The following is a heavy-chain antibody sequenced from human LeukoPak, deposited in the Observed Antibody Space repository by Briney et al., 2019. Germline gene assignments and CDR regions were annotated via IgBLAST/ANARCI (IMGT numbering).Heavy chain of an antibody. V-gene: IGHV3-30*09. CDR1: GFTFSSYA. CDR3: ARGQSSVSDHGMDV. D-gene: IGHD1-26*01. CDR2: ILYDGSNK. Sequence: GRSLRLSCAASGFTFSSYAMHWVRQAPGKGLEWMAVILYDGSNKDYADSVKGRFAISRDNSKNTLYLQMNSLRAVDTAVYYCARGQSSVSDHGMDVWGQGTTVTVSS. J-gene: IGHJ6*02.